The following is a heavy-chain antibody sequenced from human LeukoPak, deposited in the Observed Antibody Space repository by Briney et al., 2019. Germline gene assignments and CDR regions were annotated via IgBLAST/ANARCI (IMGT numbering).Heavy chain of an antibody. CDR1: GGSISSSSYY. CDR3: ASLDYGGNYVDD. D-gene: IGHD4-23*01. Sequence: SETLSLTCTVSGGSISSSSYYWGWIRQPPGKGLEWIGSVYYSGSTYHNPSLKSRVTMSVDTSKNQFSLKLSSVTAADTAVYCASLDYGGNYVDDWGRGTLVTVSS. J-gene: IGHJ4*02. CDR2: VYYSGST. V-gene: IGHV4-39*07.